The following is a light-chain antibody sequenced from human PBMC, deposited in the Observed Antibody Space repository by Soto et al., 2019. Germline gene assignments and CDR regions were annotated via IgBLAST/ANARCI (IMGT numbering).Light chain of an antibody. CDR1: SNDVGGYNY. V-gene: IGLV2-14*03. CDR2: DVT. CDR3: SSYSGSSTLYV. J-gene: IGLJ1*01. Sequence: QSVLTQPASVSGSAGQSITISCTGTSNDVGGYNYVSWYQQHPGKAPKLIIYDVTIRPSGVSNRFSGSKSGNTASLANSGLRAEDEADYHCSSYSGSSTLYVFGTGTKVTVL.